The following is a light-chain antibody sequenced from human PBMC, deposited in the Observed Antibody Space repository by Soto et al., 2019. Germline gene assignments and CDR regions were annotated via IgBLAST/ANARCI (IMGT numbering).Light chain of an antibody. J-gene: IGKJ4*01. CDR3: QQYHTWPVT. Sequence: EIVITQSPSTLSVSQGERVTFSCRASQGINRKLAWYQHKAGQAPRLLISGASTGATGIPARFSGSGSGTEFTLTINSLQSEDSAVYYCQQYHTWPVTFGGGTKVDI. V-gene: IGKV3-15*01. CDR1: QGINRK. CDR2: GAS.